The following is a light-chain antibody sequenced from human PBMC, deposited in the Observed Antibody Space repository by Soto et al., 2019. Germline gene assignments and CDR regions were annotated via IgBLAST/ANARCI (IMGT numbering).Light chain of an antibody. CDR2: SNN. J-gene: IGLJ2*01. V-gene: IGLV1-44*01. CDR3: AAWDDSLNVG. Sequence: QSVLTQPPSASGTPGQRVTISCSGSSSNIGSNTVNWYQQLPGTAPKLLIYSNNQRPSGVPDRFSGSKPGTSASLAISGLPSEDEADYDCAAWDDSLNVGLGGGTKLTVL. CDR1: SSNIGSNT.